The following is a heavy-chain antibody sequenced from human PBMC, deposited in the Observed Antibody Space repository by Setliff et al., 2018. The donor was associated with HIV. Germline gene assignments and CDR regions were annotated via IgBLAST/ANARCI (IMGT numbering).Heavy chain of an antibody. CDR3: ARDIATTWGIVVVVAAPDFDL. CDR2: ISSSSSYI. CDR1: GFTFSSYS. D-gene: IGHD2-15*01. Sequence: GGSLRLSCAASGFTFSSYSVNWVRQAPGKGLEWVSSISSSSSYIYYSDSVKGRFTISRDNAKNSLYLQMNSLRAEDTAVYYCARDIATTWGIVVVVAAPDFDLWGRGTLVTVS. V-gene: IGHV3-21*01. J-gene: IGHJ2*01.